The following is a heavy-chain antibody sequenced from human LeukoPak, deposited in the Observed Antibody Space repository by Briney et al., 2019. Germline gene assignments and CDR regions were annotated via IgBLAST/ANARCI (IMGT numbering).Heavy chain of an antibody. CDR3: ARDSGLGAHI. D-gene: IGHD1-26*01. CDR1: AFTFTTYW. Sequence: GGSLRLSCAASAFTFTTYWRSWVRQAPGKGLEWVDNIKQGGSEKYYVDSVQGRFTISRDNAKNLLYLQMNSLRDEDTAVYYCARDSGLGAHIWGQGTMVTVSS. J-gene: IGHJ3*02. V-gene: IGHV3-7*01. CDR2: IKQGGSEK.